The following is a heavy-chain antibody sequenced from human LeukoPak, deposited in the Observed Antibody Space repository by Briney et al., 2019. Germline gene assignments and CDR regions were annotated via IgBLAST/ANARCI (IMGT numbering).Heavy chain of an antibody. Sequence: GGFLRLSCAASGFTFDDYAMHWVRQAPGKGLEWVSGISWNSGSIGYADSVKGRFTISRDNAKNSLYLQMNSLRAEDTALYYCAKTRRYSSVFDYWGQGTLVTVSS. CDR3: AKTRRYSSVFDY. V-gene: IGHV3-9*01. D-gene: IGHD6-25*01. CDR1: GFTFDDYA. J-gene: IGHJ4*02. CDR2: ISWNSGSI.